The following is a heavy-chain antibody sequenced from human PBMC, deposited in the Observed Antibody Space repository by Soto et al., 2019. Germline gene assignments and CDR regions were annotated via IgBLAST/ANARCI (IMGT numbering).Heavy chain of an antibody. CDR3: ARGSGSLYCSGGSCYYGDAFDI. Sequence: GGSLRLSCAASGFTFDDYGMSWVRQAPGKGLEWVSGINWNGGSTGYADSVKGRFTISRDNAKNSLYLQMNSLRAEDTALYHCARGSGSLYCSGGSCYYGDAFDIWGQGTMVTVSS. V-gene: IGHV3-20*01. D-gene: IGHD2-15*01. CDR1: GFTFDDYG. J-gene: IGHJ3*02. CDR2: INWNGGST.